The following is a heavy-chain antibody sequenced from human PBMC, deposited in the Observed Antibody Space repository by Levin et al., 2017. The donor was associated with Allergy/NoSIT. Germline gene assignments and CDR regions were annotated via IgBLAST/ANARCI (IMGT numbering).Heavy chain of an antibody. V-gene: IGHV3-49*03. J-gene: IGHJ4*02. Sequence: GGSLRLSCTASGFTFGDYAMSWFRQAPGKGLEWVGFIRSKAYGGTTEYAASVKGRFTISRDDSKSIAYLQMNSLKTEDTAVYYCTRAAHDFWSGPPPPYIAYWGQGTLVTVSS. CDR1: GFTFGDYA. CDR3: TRAAHDFWSGPPPPYIAY. D-gene: IGHD3-3*01. CDR2: IRSKAYGGTT.